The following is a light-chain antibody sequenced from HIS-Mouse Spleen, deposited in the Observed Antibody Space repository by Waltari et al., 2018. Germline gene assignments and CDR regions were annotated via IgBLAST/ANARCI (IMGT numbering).Light chain of an antibody. CDR1: ALPKKY. CDR3: YSTDSSGNHVV. CDR2: EDS. J-gene: IGLJ2*01. V-gene: IGLV3-10*01. Sequence: SYELTQPPSVSVSPGQTARITCSGDALPKKYAYWYQQKSGQAPVLVIYEDSKRPSGIPERFSGSSSGTMATLTISGAQVEYEADYYCYSTDSSGNHVVFGGGTKLTVL.